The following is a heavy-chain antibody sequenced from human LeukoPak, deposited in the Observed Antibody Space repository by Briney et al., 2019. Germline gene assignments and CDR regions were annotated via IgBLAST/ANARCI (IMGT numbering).Heavy chain of an antibody. CDR1: GYTFNSYG. J-gene: IGHJ3*02. Sequence: ASVKVSCKASGYTFNSYGINWVRPAPGQGLEWMGWISSYNGNTNYAQKFQGRVTMTRDTSTSTVYMELSSLRSEDTAVYYCARDAGYCSGGSCHDAFDIWGQGTMVTVSS. V-gene: IGHV1-18*01. CDR2: ISSYNGNT. D-gene: IGHD2-15*01. CDR3: ARDAGYCSGGSCHDAFDI.